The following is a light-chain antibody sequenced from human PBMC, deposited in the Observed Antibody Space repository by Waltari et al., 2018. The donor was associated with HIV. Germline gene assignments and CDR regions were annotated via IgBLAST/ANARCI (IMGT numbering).Light chain of an antibody. V-gene: IGLV2-11*01. J-gene: IGLJ3*02. Sequence: QSALTQPRSVSESPGPSVTISCTATSSDVGHYNYVSWYRQYPGTAPKLIIFDVNKRPSGIPDRFSGSKSGNTASLTISGLQGEDEADYYCSSYAGRDTPNWVFGGGTKLTVL. CDR1: SSDVGHYNY. CDR2: DVN. CDR3: SSYAGRDTPNWV.